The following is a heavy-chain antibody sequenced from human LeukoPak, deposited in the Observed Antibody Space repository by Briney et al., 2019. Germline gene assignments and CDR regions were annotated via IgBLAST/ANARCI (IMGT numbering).Heavy chain of an antibody. D-gene: IGHD2-15*01. CDR3: ARDHCSGTSCNDAFDI. CDR2: ISAYNGNT. Sequence: ASVKVSCKASGYTFTSYGISWVRQAPGQGLEWMGWISAYNGNTNYAQKVQGRVTMTTHTSTNTAYMELRSLGSDDTAVYYCARDHCSGTSCNDAFDIWGQGTMVTVSS. J-gene: IGHJ3*02. V-gene: IGHV1-18*01. CDR1: GYTFTSYG.